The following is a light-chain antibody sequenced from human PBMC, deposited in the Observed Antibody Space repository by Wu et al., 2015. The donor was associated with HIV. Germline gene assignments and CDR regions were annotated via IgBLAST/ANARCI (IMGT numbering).Light chain of an antibody. J-gene: IGKJ2*01. Sequence: DIQMTQSPSTLSTSVGDRVTITCRASESINRWLAWYQQKPGKAPNLLIYQASNLESGVPSRFSGSGSGTEFILTISSLQPDDFATYYCQQYNTSPYTFGQGTKLEIK. CDR2: QAS. CDR1: ESINRW. CDR3: QQYNTSPYT. V-gene: IGKV1-5*03.